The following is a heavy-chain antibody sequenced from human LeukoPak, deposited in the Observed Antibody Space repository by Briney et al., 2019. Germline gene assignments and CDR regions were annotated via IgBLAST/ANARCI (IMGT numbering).Heavy chain of an antibody. CDR2: ISYDATNK. D-gene: IGHD3-10*01. Sequence: PGGSLILPCAASGFTFSNYAMHWVRQAPDQGLKWLAVISYDATNKYYADSVKGRFTISRDNSKNTLYLQMNSLRAEDTAVYYCAREWGYYGSGGLYYFDYWGQGTLVTVSS. J-gene: IGHJ4*02. V-gene: IGHV3-30*04. CDR3: AREWGYYGSGGLYYFDY. CDR1: GFTFSNYA.